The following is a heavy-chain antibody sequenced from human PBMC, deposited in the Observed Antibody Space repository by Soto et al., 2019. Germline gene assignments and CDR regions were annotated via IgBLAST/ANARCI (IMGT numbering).Heavy chain of an antibody. CDR1: GFTFSSYG. CDR3: ASEKQDYMDV. V-gene: IGHV3-33*01. J-gene: IGHJ6*03. CDR2: IWYDGSNK. Sequence: QVQLVESGGGVVQPGRSLRLSCAASGFTFSSYGMHWVRQAPGKGLEWVSVIWYDGSNKYYADSVQGRFTITRENSKNTVYLQTTSQRAHDEDVDYRASEKQDYMDVWGKGTTVTVSS.